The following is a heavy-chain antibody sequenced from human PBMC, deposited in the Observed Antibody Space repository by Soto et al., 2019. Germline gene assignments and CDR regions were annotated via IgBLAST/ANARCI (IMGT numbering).Heavy chain of an antibody. J-gene: IGHJ4*02. D-gene: IGHD6-13*01. CDR2: ISSSSSYI. CDR1: GFTFSSYS. CDR3: AREVLAAAGTKGYYFDY. V-gene: IGHV3-21*01. Sequence: GGSLRLSCAASGFTFSSYSMNWVRQAPGKGLEWVSSISSSSSYIYYADSVKGRFTISRDNAKNSLYLQMNSLRAEDTAVYYCAREVLAAAGTKGYYFDYWGQGTLVTVSS.